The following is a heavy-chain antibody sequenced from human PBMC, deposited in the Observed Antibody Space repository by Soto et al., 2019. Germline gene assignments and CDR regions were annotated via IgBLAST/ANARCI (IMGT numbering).Heavy chain of an antibody. CDR2: IYYSGST. J-gene: IGHJ6*03. D-gene: IGHD2-15*01. V-gene: IGHV4-59*01. CDR1: GGSISSYY. Sequence: SETLSLTCTVSGGSISSYYWSWIRQPPGKGLEWIGYIYYSGSTNYNPSLKSRVTISVDTSKNQFSLKLSSVTAADTAVYYCARTLAGTTRGYYYYMDVWGKGTTVTVSS. CDR3: ARTLAGTTRGYYYYMDV.